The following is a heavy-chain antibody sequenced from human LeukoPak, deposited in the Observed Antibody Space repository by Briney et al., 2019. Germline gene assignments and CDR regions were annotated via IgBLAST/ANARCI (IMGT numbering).Heavy chain of an antibody. CDR1: GGSISSSSYY. Sequence: SETLSLTCTVSGGSISSSSYYWGWIRQPPGKGLESIGSIYYSGSTYYNPSLKSRVTISVDTSKNQFSLKLSSVTAADTAVYYCARHRGGLPWFGELWTGYYMDVWGKGTTVTVSS. J-gene: IGHJ6*03. CDR3: ARHRGGLPWFGELWTGYYMDV. CDR2: IYYSGST. D-gene: IGHD3-10*01. V-gene: IGHV4-39*01.